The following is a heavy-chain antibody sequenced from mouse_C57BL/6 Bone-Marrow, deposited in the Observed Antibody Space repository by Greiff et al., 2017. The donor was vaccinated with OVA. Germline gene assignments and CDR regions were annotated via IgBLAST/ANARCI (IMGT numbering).Heavy chain of an antibody. CDR2: IYPRSGNT. CDR1: GYTFTSYG. J-gene: IGHJ3*01. CDR3: ARRRHWFAY. D-gene: IGHD1-2*01. V-gene: IGHV1-81*01. Sequence: VQLQQSGAELARPGASVKLSCKASGYTFTSYGISWVKQRTGQGLEWIGEIYPRSGNTYYNEKFKGKATLTADKSSSTAYMELRSLTSEDSAVYFCARRRHWFAYWGQGTLVTVSA.